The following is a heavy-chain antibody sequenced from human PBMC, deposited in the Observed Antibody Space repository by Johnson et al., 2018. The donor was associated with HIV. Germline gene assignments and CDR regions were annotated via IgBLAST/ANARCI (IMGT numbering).Heavy chain of an antibody. CDR2: ISFDGTKK. V-gene: IGHV3-30*18. CDR1: GFTFSDYY. J-gene: IGHJ3*02. CDR3: AKEGDSSGPIDAFDI. Sequence: QVQLVESGGGLVKPGGSLRLSCAASGFTFSDYYMSWIRQAPGKGLEWVAVISFDGTKKNQADSVKGRFIISRDNSKNTLYLQMNSLRADDTAVYYCAKEGDSSGPIDAFDIWGQGTLVTVSS. D-gene: IGHD5-18*01.